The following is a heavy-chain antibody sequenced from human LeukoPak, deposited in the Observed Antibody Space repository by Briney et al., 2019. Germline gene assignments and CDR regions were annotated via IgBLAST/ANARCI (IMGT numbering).Heavy chain of an antibody. CDR1: GYTFTSYT. J-gene: IGHJ6*02. CDR2: INADTGNT. V-gene: IGHV1-3*01. D-gene: IGHD3-10*01. CDR3: ATEDYGSGSYYNYYGMDV. Sequence: ASVKVSCKASGYTFTSYTIYWVRQAPGQRLEWMGWINADTGNTKYSQKFQGRVTITRDTSASTAYMELSSLRSEDTAVYYCATEDYGSGSYYNYYGMDVWGQGTTVTVSS.